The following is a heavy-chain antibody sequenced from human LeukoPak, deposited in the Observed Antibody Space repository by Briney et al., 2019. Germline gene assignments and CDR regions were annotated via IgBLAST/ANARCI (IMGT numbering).Heavy chain of an antibody. CDR1: GFTFSSYA. J-gene: IGHJ4*02. V-gene: IGHV3-23*01. CDR3: AKEVSVTTIGIFDY. CDR2: ISGSGGST. D-gene: IGHD4-11*01. Sequence: GGSLRLSCAASGFTFSSYAMSWARQAPGKGLEGVSAISGSGGSTYYADSVKGRFTISRDNSKNTLYLQMNSLRAEDTAVYYCAKEVSVTTIGIFDYWGQGTLVTVSS.